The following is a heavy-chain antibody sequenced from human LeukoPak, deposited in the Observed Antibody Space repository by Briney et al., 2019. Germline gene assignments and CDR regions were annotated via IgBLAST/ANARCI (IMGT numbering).Heavy chain of an antibody. V-gene: IGHV1-18*01. J-gene: IGHJ4*02. CDR3: ARDVRATYFDY. Sequence: VASVKVACKASDYTFTSYGISWVRQAPGQGLEWLGWISGYNGNTNYAQRIQGRVTMTTDTSTSTAYMELRSLRSDDTAVYYCARDVRATYFDYWGQGSLVTVSS. D-gene: IGHD5-24*01. CDR1: DYTFTSYG. CDR2: ISGYNGNT.